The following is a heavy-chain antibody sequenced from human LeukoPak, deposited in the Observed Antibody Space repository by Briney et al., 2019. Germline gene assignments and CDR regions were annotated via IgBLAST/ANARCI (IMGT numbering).Heavy chain of an antibody. D-gene: IGHD4-23*01. J-gene: IGHJ6*03. CDR2: INHSGNT. V-gene: IGHV4-34*01. Sequence: SETLSLTCAVYGGSFSGYYWSWIRQPPGKGLEWIGEINHSGNTNSNPSLKSRVTMSVDTSKNQFSLKLGSLTAADTAMYYCARREPHGGYGGKIRYYYYMDVWGKGTTITISS. CDR1: GGSFSGYY. CDR3: ARREPHGGYGGKIRYYYYMDV.